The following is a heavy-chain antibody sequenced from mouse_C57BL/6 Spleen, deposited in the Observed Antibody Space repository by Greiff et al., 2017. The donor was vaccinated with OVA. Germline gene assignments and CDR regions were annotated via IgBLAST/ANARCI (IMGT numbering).Heavy chain of an antibody. J-gene: IGHJ1*03. D-gene: IGHD1-1*01. V-gene: IGHV1-42*01. CDR3: ARGGSGHWYFDV. CDR2: INPSTGGT. CDR1: GYSFTGYY. Sequence: EVQLQQSGPELVKPGASVKISCKASGYSFTGYYMNWVKQSPEKSLEWIGEINPSTGGTTHNQKFKAKATLTVDKSSSTAYMQLKSLTSEDSAVYYCARGGSGHWYFDVWGTGTTVTVSS.